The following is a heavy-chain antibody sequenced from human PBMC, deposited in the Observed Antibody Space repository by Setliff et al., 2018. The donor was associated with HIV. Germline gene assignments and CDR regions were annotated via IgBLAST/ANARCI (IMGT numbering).Heavy chain of an antibody. J-gene: IGHJ3*02. Sequence: GGSLRLSCAASGYNFGVYWMHWVRQVPGKGRVWVSHINSDGSGTKYADSVKGRFTMSRDNAKNTLYLQMNSQRAEATALYFCARDRGRRDSFDIWGQGTMVTVSS. D-gene: IGHD1-26*01. CDR3: ARDRGRRDSFDI. V-gene: IGHV3-74*01. CDR2: INSDGSGT. CDR1: GYNFGVYW.